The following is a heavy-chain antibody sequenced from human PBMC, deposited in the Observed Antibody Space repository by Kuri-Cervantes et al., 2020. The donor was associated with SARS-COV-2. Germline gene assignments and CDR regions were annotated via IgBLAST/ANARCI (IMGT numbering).Heavy chain of an antibody. V-gene: IGHV3-23*03. CDR1: GFSFSHYA. CDR2: ICSGDGGST. D-gene: IGHD6-6*01. CDR3: ARDVAGSSSH. Sequence: GESLKISCAASGFSFSHYAMNWVRQAPGKGLEWLSVICSGDGGSTYYADSVRGRFTISRDNSKNTLFLQMNSLRAEDTGVYYCARDVAGSSSHWGQGTMVTVSS. J-gene: IGHJ3*01.